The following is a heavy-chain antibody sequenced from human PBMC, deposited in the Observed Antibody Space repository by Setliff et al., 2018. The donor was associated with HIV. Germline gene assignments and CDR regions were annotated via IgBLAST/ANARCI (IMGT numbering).Heavy chain of an antibody. CDR3: ARVGSGYYFDY. J-gene: IGHJ4*02. D-gene: IGHD3-22*01. Sequence: PGGSLRLSCAAPGFTFSSYWMSWVRQAPGKGLEWVANIKQDGSEKYYVDSVKGRFTISRYNAKNSLYLQMNSLRAEDTAVYYCARVGSGYYFDYWGQGTLVTVSS. V-gene: IGHV3-7*03. CDR1: GFTFSSYW. CDR2: IKQDGSEK.